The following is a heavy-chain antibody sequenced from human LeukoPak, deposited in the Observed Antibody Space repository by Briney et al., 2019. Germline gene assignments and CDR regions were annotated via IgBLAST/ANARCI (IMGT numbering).Heavy chain of an antibody. CDR1: GYTFTNYY. CDR3: ARDRSSGWYPFDY. V-gene: IGHV1-46*01. Sequence: ASVKVSCKASGYTFTNYYMHWVRQAPGQVLEWMGIINPSGGSTMYAQTFQGRVTMTSDTSTSTVYMEMSSLRSEDTAVFYCARDRSSGWYPFDYWGQGTLVTVSS. D-gene: IGHD6-19*01. CDR2: INPSGGST. J-gene: IGHJ4*02.